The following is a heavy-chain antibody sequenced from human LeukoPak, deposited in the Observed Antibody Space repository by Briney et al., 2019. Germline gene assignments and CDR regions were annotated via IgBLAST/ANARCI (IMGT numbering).Heavy chain of an antibody. CDR3: AKVGLEGPYYYYMDV. CDR2: IWYDGSNK. CDR1: GFTFSSYG. D-gene: IGHD1-1*01. J-gene: IGHJ6*03. V-gene: IGHV3-33*06. Sequence: PGGSLRLSCAASGFTFSSYGMHWVRQARGKGLEGVAVIWYDGSNKYYADSVKGRFTISRDNSKNTLYLQMNSLRAEDTAVYYCAKVGLEGPYYYYMDVWGKGTTVTVSS.